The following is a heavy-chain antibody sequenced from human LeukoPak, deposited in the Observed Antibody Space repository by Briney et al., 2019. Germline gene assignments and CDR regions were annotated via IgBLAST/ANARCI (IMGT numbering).Heavy chain of an antibody. V-gene: IGHV3-21*01. J-gene: IGHJ4*02. CDR2: ISSSSSYI. D-gene: IGHD4-17*01. CDR1: GFTFSSYW. Sequence: GGSLRLSCAASGFTFSSYWMHWVRQAPGKGLEWVSAISSSSSYIYYADSVKGRFTISRDNAKKSLYLQMNSLRAEDTAVYYCARDLGGYGDYGTNFDYWGQGTLVTVSS. CDR3: ARDLGGYGDYGTNFDY.